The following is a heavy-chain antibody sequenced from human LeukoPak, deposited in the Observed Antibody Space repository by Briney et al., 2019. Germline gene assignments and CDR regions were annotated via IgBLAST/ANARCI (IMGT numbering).Heavy chain of an antibody. Sequence: GESLKISCKGSGYSFTSYWIGWVRQMPGKGLEWMGIFYPSDSDTRYSPSFQGQVTISADKSISTAYLQWSSLNASDTAMYSCAGHWTYYYFWSGYPEDYYYMDVWGKGTTVTVSS. CDR1: GYSFTSYW. CDR3: AGHWTYYYFWSGYPEDYYYMDV. CDR2: FYPSDSDT. D-gene: IGHD3-3*01. V-gene: IGHV5-51*01. J-gene: IGHJ6*03.